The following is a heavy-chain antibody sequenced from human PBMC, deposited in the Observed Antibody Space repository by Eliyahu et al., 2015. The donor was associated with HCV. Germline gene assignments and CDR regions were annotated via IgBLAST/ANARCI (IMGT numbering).Heavy chain of an antibody. J-gene: IGHJ4*02. CDR2: IYYTGRS. V-gene: IGHV4-39*01. D-gene: IGHD3-22*01. CDR1: GXSIXSXNXW. CDR3: ARRGVDFDNTPLAY. Sequence: QVHLLEPGPGQVRPSGTXSLXCTVSGXSIXSXNXWWGXIRQSXGKGLEWIASIYYTGRSYYNPSLKSRVTISVDTSKNQFSLRLTSLTAADTAVYYCARRGVDFDNTPLAYWGQGTLVTASS.